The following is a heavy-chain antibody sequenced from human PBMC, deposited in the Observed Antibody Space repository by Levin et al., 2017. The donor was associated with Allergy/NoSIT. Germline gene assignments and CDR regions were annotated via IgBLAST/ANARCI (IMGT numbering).Heavy chain of an antibody. V-gene: IGHV3-21*01. CDR2: ISSKSGYI. D-gene: IGHD3-9*01. CDR1: GFTLNNYS. CDR3: ATDYILTGERGYFDL. Sequence: GGSLRLSCAASGFTLNNYSMNWVRQAPGKGLEWVSSISSKSGYIYYADSVRRRFTISRDNAENSLYLQMNSLRAEDTAVYYCATDYILTGERGYFDLWGRGTLVTVSS. J-gene: IGHJ2*01.